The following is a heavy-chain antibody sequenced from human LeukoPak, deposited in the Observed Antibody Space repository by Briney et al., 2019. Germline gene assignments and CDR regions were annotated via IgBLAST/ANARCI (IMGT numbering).Heavy chain of an antibody. D-gene: IGHD3-3*01. CDR3: ARERTIFGVVMAGYYFDY. CDR2: ICYSGST. Sequence: SETLSLTCSVSGGSICCVDYLCRWTRQPPGRVLEWNGYICYSGSTYYNPSPKSRVTISVDTSKNQFSLKLSSVTAADTAVYYCARERTIFGVVMAGYYFDYWGQGTLVTVSS. V-gene: IGHV4-30-4*01. CDR1: GGSICCVDYL. J-gene: IGHJ4*02.